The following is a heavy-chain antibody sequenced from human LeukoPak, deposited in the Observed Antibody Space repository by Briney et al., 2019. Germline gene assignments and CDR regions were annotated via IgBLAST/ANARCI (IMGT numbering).Heavy chain of an antibody. V-gene: IGHV3-74*01. CDR2: VKGDGRTT. CDR1: GLTFSDFW. D-gene: IGHD5-18*01. CDR3: ATGHSYGYDY. J-gene: IGHJ4*02. Sequence: GGSLRLSCAASGLTFSDFWMHWVRQPPGKGLVWVALVKGDGRTTIYADSVKGRFTISRDNAKNTLFLQMNSLRADDSGVYYCATGHSYGYDYWGQGVLVTVSS.